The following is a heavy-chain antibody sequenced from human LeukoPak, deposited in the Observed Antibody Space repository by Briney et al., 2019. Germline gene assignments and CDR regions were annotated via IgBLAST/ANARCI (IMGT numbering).Heavy chain of an antibody. CDR2: MNPNSGNT. J-gene: IGHJ4*02. CDR1: GYTFTSYD. CDR3: ARDPWELPPMGFDY. Sequence: ASVKVSCKASGYTFTSYDINWVRQATGQGLEWMGWMNPNSGNTGYAQKFQGRVTIARNTSISTAYMELSSLRSEDTAVYYCARDPWELPPMGFDYWGQGTLVTVSS. V-gene: IGHV1-8*03. D-gene: IGHD1-26*01.